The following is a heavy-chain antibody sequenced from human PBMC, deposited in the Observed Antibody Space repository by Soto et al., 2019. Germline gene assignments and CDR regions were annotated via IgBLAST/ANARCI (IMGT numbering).Heavy chain of an antibody. Sequence: GGSLRLSCAASGFTFSSYWMSWVRQAPGKGLEWVANIKQDGSEKYYVDSVKGRFTISRDNAKNSLYLQMNSLRAEDTAVYYCARELIVATIGYWFDPWGQGTLVTVSS. D-gene: IGHD5-12*01. CDR1: GFTFSSYW. CDR2: IKQDGSEK. J-gene: IGHJ5*02. V-gene: IGHV3-7*01. CDR3: ARELIVATIGYWFDP.